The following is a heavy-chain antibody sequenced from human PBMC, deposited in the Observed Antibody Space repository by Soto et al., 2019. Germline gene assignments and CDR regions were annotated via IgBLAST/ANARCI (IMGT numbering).Heavy chain of an antibody. D-gene: IGHD3-10*01. Sequence: GGSLRLSCAASGFTFSSYAMSWVRQAPGKGLEWVSAISGSGGSTYYADSVKGRFTISRDNSKNTLYLQMSSLRAEDTAVYYCAKDRGLMVRGVIITGSYYGMDVWGQGTTVTVSS. CDR1: GFTFSSYA. V-gene: IGHV3-23*01. J-gene: IGHJ6*02. CDR3: AKDRGLMVRGVIITGSYYGMDV. CDR2: ISGSGGST.